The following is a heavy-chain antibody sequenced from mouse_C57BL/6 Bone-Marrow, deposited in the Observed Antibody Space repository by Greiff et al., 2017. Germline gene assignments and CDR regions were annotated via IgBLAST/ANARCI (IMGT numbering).Heavy chain of an antibody. CDR1: GYTFTSYW. CDR2: IDPSDSYT. J-gene: IGHJ2*01. D-gene: IGHD3-3*01. CDR3: AREGFYYFDY. V-gene: IGHV1-69*01. Sequence: QVQLQQPGAELVMPGASVKLSCKASGYTFTSYWMHWVKQRPGQGLEWIGEIDPSDSYTNYNQKFKGKSTLTVDKSSSTAYMQLSSLTSEDAAVYCCAREGFYYFDYWGQGTTLTVSS.